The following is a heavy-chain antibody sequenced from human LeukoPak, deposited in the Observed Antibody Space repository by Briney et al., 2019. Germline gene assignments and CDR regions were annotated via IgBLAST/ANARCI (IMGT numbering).Heavy chain of an antibody. V-gene: IGHV7-4-1*02. CDR2: INTNTGNP. Sequence: ASVKVSCKASGYTFTSYALNWVRQAPGQGLEWMRWINTNTGNPTYAQGFTGRFVFSLDTSVSTAYLQISNLKAEDTAVYYCARPGQSDAFDIWGQGTMVTVSS. J-gene: IGHJ3*02. CDR1: GYTFTSYA. CDR3: ARPGQSDAFDI. D-gene: IGHD3-10*01.